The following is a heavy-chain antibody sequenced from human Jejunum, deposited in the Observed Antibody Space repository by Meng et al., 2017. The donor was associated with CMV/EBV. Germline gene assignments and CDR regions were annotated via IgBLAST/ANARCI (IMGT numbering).Heavy chain of an antibody. D-gene: IGHD4-23*01. V-gene: IGHV1-3*01. CDR1: GYSFTTYA. J-gene: IGHJ4*02. CDR3: ARGDGGNGSDY. Sequence: QVQLVQSGAEVKKPGASVKVSCKASGYSFTTYAMHWVRQAPGQRLEWMGWINAGNGNTKYSEKFQSRVTITRDTAASTAYMELSSLRSEDTAIYYCARGDGGNGSDYWGQGTLVTVSS. CDR2: INAGNGNT.